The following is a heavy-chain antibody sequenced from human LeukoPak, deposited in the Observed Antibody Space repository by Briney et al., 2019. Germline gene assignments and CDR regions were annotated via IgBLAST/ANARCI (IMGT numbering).Heavy chain of an antibody. Sequence: PGGSLRLSCAASGFTFSGYGMHWVRQAPGKGLEWVAFIRYDGSNKYYADSVKGRFTISRDNSKNTLYLQMNSLRAEDTAVYYRAKSLVPADIIDSWGQGTLVTVSS. CDR3: AKSLVPADIIDS. J-gene: IGHJ4*02. D-gene: IGHD2-2*02. CDR1: GFTFSGYG. V-gene: IGHV3-30*02. CDR2: IRYDGSNK.